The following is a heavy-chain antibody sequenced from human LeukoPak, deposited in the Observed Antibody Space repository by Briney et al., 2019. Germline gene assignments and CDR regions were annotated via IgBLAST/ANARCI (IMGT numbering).Heavy chain of an antibody. D-gene: IGHD6-13*01. J-gene: IGHJ4*02. Sequence: SQTLSLTCTVSGGSISSGDYYWSWIRQPPGKGLEWIGYIYYSGSTYYNPSLKSRVTISVDTSKNQFSLKLSSVTAADTAVYYCARGPGYSSTPTGVNLYYFDYWGQGTLVTVSS. CDR3: ARGPGYSSTPTGVNLYYFDY. CDR1: GGSISSGDYY. V-gene: IGHV4-30-4*01. CDR2: IYYSGST.